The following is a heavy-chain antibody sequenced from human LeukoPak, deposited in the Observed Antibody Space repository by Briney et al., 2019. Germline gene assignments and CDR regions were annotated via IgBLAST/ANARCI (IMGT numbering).Heavy chain of an antibody. D-gene: IGHD5-18*01. CDR3: ARVDTAMVSY. Sequence: KPSETLSLTCAVYGGSFSGYYWSWIRQPPGKGLEWIGEINHSGSTNYNPSLKSRVTISVDTSKNQFSLKLSSVTAADTAVYYCARVDTAMVSYWGQGTLVTVSS. CDR1: GGSFSGYY. J-gene: IGHJ4*02. V-gene: IGHV4-34*01. CDR2: INHSGST.